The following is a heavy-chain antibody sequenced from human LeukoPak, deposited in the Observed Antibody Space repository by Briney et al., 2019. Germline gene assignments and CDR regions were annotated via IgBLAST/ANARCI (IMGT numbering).Heavy chain of an antibody. CDR2: ISSSSDNM. D-gene: IGHD1-20*01. J-gene: IGHJ4*02. CDR3: ARTKGDGRFNWNYFDY. Sequence: GGSLRLSCAASGFTFSSYSMNWVRQAPGKGLEWVSCISSSSDNMYYADSVKGRFTISRDNAKNSLYLQMNSLRAEDTAVYYCARTKGDGRFNWNYFDYWGQGTPATVSS. CDR1: GFTFSSYS. V-gene: IGHV3-21*01.